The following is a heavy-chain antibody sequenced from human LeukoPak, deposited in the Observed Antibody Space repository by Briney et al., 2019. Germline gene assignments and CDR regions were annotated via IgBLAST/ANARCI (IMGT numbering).Heavy chain of an antibody. CDR1: GGSISSGGHY. V-gene: IGHV4-31*03. Sequence: PSQTLSLTCTVSGGSISSGGHYWSWIRQHPGKGLEWIGYIYYSGSTYYNPSLKSRVTISVDTSKNQFSLKLSSVTAADTAVYYCARARDYDFWSGYGAHMDVWGKGTTVTVSS. CDR3: ARARDYDFWSGYGAHMDV. J-gene: IGHJ6*03. D-gene: IGHD3-3*01. CDR2: IYYSGST.